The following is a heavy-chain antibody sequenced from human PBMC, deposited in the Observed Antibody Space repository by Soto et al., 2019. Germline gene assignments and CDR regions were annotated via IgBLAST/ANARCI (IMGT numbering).Heavy chain of an antibody. Sequence: EVQLVESGGGLVQPGGSLRLSCAASGFTFNNYDMHWVRQAPGKGLEWVSGIGTLGDTYYPGSVEGRFTISRENAKNSLYLQMNSLRAGDTALYYCARGILGPGDYYYGMDFWGQETTVTVSS. CDR1: GFTFNNYD. CDR2: IGTLGDT. V-gene: IGHV3-13*01. D-gene: IGHD7-27*01. CDR3: ARGILGPGDYYYGMDF. J-gene: IGHJ6*02.